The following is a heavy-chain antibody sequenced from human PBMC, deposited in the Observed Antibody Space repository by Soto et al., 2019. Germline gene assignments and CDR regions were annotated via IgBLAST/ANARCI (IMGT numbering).Heavy chain of an antibody. CDR1: GGTFSIYA. V-gene: IGHV1-69*13. J-gene: IGHJ5*02. Sequence: GASVKVSCKASGGTFSIYAISWVRQAPGQGLEWMGGIIPIFGTANYAQKFQGRVTITADESTSTAYMELSSLRSEDTAVYYCAREVSYSMAWFDPWGQGTLVTVSS. D-gene: IGHD1-26*01. CDR2: IIPIFGTA. CDR3: AREVSYSMAWFDP.